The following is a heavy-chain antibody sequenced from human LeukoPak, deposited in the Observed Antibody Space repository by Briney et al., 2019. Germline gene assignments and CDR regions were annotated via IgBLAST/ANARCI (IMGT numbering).Heavy chain of an antibody. J-gene: IGHJ4*02. D-gene: IGHD3-16*01. V-gene: IGHV1-69*13. CDR2: IIPIFGTA. Sequence: ASVKVSCKASEGPLSSYAISWVRQAPGQGLEWMGGIIPIFGTANYAQKFQGRVTITADESTSTAYMELSSLRSEDTAVYYCARTMITFGGVSLQLDYWGQGTLVTVSS. CDR1: EGPLSSYA. CDR3: ARTMITFGGVSLQLDY.